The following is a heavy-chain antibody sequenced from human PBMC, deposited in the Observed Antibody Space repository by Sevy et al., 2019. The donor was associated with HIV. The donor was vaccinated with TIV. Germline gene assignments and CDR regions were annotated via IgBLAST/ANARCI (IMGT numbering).Heavy chain of an antibody. Sequence: GGSLRLSCAASGFTFSSYAMHWVRQAPGKGLEWVAVISYDGSNKYYSDSVKGRFTISRDNSKNTLYLQMNSLRAEDTAVYYCARVVAAAGTGVFDYWGQGTLVTVSS. J-gene: IGHJ4*02. V-gene: IGHV3-30-3*01. CDR3: ARVVAAAGTGVFDY. CDR2: ISYDGSNK. CDR1: GFTFSSYA. D-gene: IGHD6-13*01.